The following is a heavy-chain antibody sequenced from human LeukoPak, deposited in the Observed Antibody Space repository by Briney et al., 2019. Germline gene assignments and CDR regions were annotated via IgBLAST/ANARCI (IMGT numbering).Heavy chain of an antibody. CDR3: ARDRPNYHETNGHYYNRDGDH. J-gene: IGHJ5*02. CDR2: MCGSAGCT. Sequence: PGGSLRLSCAATGFTFNIYAMSWVRLAPGKGLQWVASMCGSAGCTFYADSEKGRFTISRDNSKDTLYLQMNSLRAEDTAIYYCARDRPNYHETNGHYYNRDGDHWGQGTLVTVSS. CDR1: GFTFNIYA. D-gene: IGHD1-14*01. V-gene: IGHV3-23*01.